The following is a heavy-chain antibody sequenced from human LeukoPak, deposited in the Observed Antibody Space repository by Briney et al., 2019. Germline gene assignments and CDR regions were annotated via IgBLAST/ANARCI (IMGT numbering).Heavy chain of an antibody. J-gene: IGHJ5*02. D-gene: IGHD6-13*01. CDR1: GGSISSYY. Sequence: SETLSLTCTVSGGSISSYYWGWIRQPPGKGLEWIGGIYYSGSTYYNPSLKGRVTISVDTSKNQFSLKLSSVTAADTAVYYCARRYGSSWYLGWFDPWGQGTLVTVSS. CDR2: IYYSGST. CDR3: ARRYGSSWYLGWFDP. V-gene: IGHV4-39*01.